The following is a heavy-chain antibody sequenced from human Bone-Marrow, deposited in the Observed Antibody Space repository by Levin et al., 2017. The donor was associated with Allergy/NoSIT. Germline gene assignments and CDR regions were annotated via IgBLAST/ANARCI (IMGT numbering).Heavy chain of an antibody. CDR3: ARDSSGSAYVNYDYDGMDV. Sequence: ASVKVSCKASGYTFTDYAMHWVRQAPGHRPEWLGWINGGNDDAKYSPKFQARVTITRAASATTVYLEVSTLTYEDTAVYFFARDSSGSAYVNYDYDGMDVWGQGTTVTVS. CDR2: INGGNDDA. J-gene: IGHJ6*02. D-gene: IGHD3-10*01. CDR1: GYTFTDYA. V-gene: IGHV1-3*01.